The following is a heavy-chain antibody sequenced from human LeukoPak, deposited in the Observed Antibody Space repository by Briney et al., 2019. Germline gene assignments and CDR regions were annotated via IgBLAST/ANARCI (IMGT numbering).Heavy chain of an antibody. Sequence: GGSLRLSCAASGFTFSSYGMHWVRQAPGNGLEWVAVISFDGSNKNYTDSVQGRFTISSDNSKNTLYLQMNSLRADDTAVYYCAKNRIPTSITPDSWGQGTLVTVSS. J-gene: IGHJ5*01. CDR1: GFTFSSYG. V-gene: IGHV3-30*18. D-gene: IGHD2-2*02. CDR3: AKNRIPTSITPDS. CDR2: ISFDGSNK.